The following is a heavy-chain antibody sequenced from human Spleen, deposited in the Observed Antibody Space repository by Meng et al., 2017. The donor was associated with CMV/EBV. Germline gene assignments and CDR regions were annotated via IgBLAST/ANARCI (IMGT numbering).Heavy chain of an antibody. CDR3: AKDRGYYDSSGYLI. J-gene: IGHJ4*02. Sequence: ASVKVSCKASGYTFTSYGISWVRQAPGQGLEWMGWISAYNGNTNYAQKLQGRVTMTTDTSTSTAYMELRSLRSDDTAVYYCAKDRGYYDSSGYLIWGQGTLVTVSS. CDR2: ISAYNGNT. D-gene: IGHD3-22*01. CDR1: GYTFTSYG. V-gene: IGHV1-18*01.